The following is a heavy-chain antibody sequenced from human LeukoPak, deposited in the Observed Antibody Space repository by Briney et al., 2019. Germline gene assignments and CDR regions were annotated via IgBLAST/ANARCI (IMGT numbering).Heavy chain of an antibody. CDR3: ARGAPLSQIYYFYFYMDV. Sequence: ASVKVSCKASGYTFTSYYMHWVRQAPGQGLEWMGIINPSGGSTSYAQKFQGRVTMTRDTSITTAYMELSRLRSDDTAVYYCARGAPLSQIYYFYFYMDVWGKGTTVTISS. CDR2: INPSGGST. V-gene: IGHV1-46*01. J-gene: IGHJ6*03. D-gene: IGHD2-2*01. CDR1: GYTFTSYY.